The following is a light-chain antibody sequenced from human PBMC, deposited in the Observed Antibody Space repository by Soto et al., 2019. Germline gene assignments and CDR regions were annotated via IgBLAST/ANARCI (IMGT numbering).Light chain of an antibody. J-gene: IGKJ2*01. Sequence: EIVLTQSPDTLALSPGERATLSCRASQSVTSNYLAWYQQKPGQAPRLLISGISSRATGIPDRFSGSGSGTDLTLTIARLEPEDFAVYSCQQYGSSYAFGQGTKLEIK. V-gene: IGKV3-20*01. CDR2: GIS. CDR3: QQYGSSYA. CDR1: QSVTSNY.